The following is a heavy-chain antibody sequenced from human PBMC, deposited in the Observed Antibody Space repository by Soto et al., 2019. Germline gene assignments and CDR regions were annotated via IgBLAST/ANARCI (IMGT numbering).Heavy chain of an antibody. CDR2: ISGSDDST. CDR3: AKRSSSSTFDY. CDR1: GLTVSNAW. J-gene: IGHJ4*02. Sequence: GGSLRLSCGVSGLTVSNAWMNWVRQAPGKGLEWVSVISGSDDSTYYADSVKGRFTISRDNSKNTLYLQMNSLRAEDTAVCYCAKRSSSSTFDYWGQGTLVTVSS. V-gene: IGHV3-23*01. D-gene: IGHD6-6*01.